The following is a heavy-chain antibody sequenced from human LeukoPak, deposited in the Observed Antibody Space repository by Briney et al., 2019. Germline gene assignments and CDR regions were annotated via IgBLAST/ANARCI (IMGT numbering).Heavy chain of an antibody. CDR3: ARLGVIVVVPAAIGRFDY. V-gene: IGHV4-39*01. CDR1: GGSISSSSYY. D-gene: IGHD2-2*01. Sequence: SETLSLTCTVSGGSISSSSYYWGWIRQPPGKGLEWIGRIYYSGSTYYNPSLKSRVTISVDTSKNQFSLKLSSVTAADTAVYYCARLGVIVVVPAAIGRFDYWGQGTLVTVSS. J-gene: IGHJ4*02. CDR2: IYYSGST.